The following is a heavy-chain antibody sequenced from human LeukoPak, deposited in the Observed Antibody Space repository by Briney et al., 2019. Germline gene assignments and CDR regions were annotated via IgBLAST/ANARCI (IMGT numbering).Heavy chain of an antibody. CDR2: ISAYNGNT. CDR1: GYTFTSYG. D-gene: IGHD2-21*02. CDR3: AREAYCGGDCLGPLDY. Sequence: ASVKVSCKASGYTFTSYGISWVRQAPGQGLEWMGWISAYNGNTNYAQKLQGRVTMTTDTSTSTAYMELRSLRSDDTAVYYCAREAYCGGDCLGPLDYRGQGTLVTVSS. V-gene: IGHV1-18*01. J-gene: IGHJ4*02.